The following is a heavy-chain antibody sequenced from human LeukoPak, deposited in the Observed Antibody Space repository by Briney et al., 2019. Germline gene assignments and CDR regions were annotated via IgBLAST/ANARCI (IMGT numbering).Heavy chain of an antibody. V-gene: IGHV3-30-3*01. CDR2: ILYDGSTK. Sequence: GGSLRLSCAASGFTFSTYAMHWVRQAPGKGLEWVAVILYDGSTKYYADSVKGRFTISRDNAKNSLYLQMNSLRAEDTAVYYCARARSSWYPYYFNYWGQGTLVTVSS. CDR3: ARARSSWYPYYFNY. J-gene: IGHJ4*02. CDR1: GFTFSTYA. D-gene: IGHD6-13*01.